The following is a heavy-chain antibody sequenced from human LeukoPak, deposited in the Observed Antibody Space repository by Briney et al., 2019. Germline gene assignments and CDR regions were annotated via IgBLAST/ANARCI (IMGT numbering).Heavy chain of an antibody. CDR1: GGSTSSGSHY. CDR2: IYYSGTT. D-gene: IGHD6-13*01. Sequence: SETLSLTCTVSGGSTSSGSHYWGWIRQPPGKGLEWIGSIYYSGTTYYSPSLKSRVSISLDTSKDQFSPKLNSVTAADTAVYYCARQDLAVSGIDYWGQGTLVTVSS. J-gene: IGHJ4*02. CDR3: ARQDLAVSGIDY. V-gene: IGHV4-39*01.